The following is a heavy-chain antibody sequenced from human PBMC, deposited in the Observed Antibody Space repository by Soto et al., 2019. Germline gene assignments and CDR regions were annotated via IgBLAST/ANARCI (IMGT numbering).Heavy chain of an antibody. D-gene: IGHD6-19*01. V-gene: IGHV3-30*18. CDR3: AKGHFMGIAVAGPYYYFDY. Sequence: GGSLRLSCAASGFTFSSYGMHWVRQAPGKGLEWVAVISYDGSNKYYADSVKGRFTISRDNSKNTLYLQMNSLRAEDTAVYYCAKGHFMGIAVAGPYYYFDYWGQGTLVTVSS. J-gene: IGHJ4*02. CDR2: ISYDGSNK. CDR1: GFTFSSYG.